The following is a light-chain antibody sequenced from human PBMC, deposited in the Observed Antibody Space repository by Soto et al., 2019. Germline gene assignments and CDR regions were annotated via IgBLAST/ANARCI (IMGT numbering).Light chain of an antibody. Sequence: QSALTQAASVSGSPGQSITISCTGSNSDIGGFNFVSWYRQHPGTGPKLLIFDVSNRPSGISDRFSGSKSGNSASLTISGLQADDEAEYFCSSYTNSSTVLFGGGTKLTVL. CDR1: NSDIGGFNF. J-gene: IGLJ2*01. V-gene: IGLV2-14*03. CDR2: DVS. CDR3: SSYTNSSTVL.